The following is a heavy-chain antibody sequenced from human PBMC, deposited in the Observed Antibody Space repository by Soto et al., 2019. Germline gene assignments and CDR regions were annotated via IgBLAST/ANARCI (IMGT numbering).Heavy chain of an antibody. CDR2: ISFNGGVI. Sequence: DVQLLESVGGVVQPGGSLRLSCAASGFVFRNLTMNWVRQGPGKGLEYVAIISFNGGVIFDADSVRGRFTISRDNAKNILYLDMTNLRPEDSGVYYCAKIMVQGVLVDALDVWGRGTTVTVS. CDR3: AKIMVQGVLVDALDV. D-gene: IGHD3-10*01. J-gene: IGHJ6*02. CDR1: GFVFRNLT. V-gene: IGHV3-23*01.